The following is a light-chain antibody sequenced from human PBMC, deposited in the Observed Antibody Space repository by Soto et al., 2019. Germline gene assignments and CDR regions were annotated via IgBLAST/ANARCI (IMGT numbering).Light chain of an antibody. J-gene: IGKJ4*01. CDR1: QSIRSH. CDR2: TAS. CDR3: QQSYSTPLT. V-gene: IGKV1-39*01. Sequence: DIQMTQSPSTLSASVGDRVTITCRASQSIRSHLNWYQQKPGKGPKLLIYTASNLQSGVPSRFSGSASGTDFTLTISSLQAEDFATYYCQQSYSTPLTFGGGTKVDIK.